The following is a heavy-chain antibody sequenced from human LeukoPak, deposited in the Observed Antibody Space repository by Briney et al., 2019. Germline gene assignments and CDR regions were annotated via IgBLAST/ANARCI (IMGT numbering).Heavy chain of an antibody. J-gene: IGHJ6*02. D-gene: IGHD1-1*01. V-gene: IGHV3-30*02. Sequence: PGGSLRLSCAASGFTFSSYGMHWVRQAPGKGLEWVAVIWYDGSNKYYADSVKGRFTISRDNSKNTLYLQMNSLGAEDTAVYYCAKDIAGKYYYYGMDVWGQGTTVTVSS. CDR1: GFTFSSYG. CDR2: IWYDGSNK. CDR3: AKDIAGKYYYYGMDV.